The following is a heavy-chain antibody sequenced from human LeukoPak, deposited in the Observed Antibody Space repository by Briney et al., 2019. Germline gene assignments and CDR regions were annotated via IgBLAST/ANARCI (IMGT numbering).Heavy chain of an antibody. Sequence: PGGSLRLSCAASGFTFSSYEMNWVRQAPGKGLEWVSYISSSGSTIYYADSVKGRFTISRDNAKNSLYLQMNSLRAEDTAVYYCARVGYCSSTSCHPFDYWGQGTLVTVSS. CDR2: ISSSGSTI. CDR3: ARVGYCSSTSCHPFDY. CDR1: GFTFSSYE. D-gene: IGHD2-2*01. V-gene: IGHV3-48*03. J-gene: IGHJ4*02.